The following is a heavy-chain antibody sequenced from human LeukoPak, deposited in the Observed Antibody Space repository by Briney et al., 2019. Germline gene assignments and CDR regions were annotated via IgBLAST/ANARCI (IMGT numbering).Heavy chain of an antibody. D-gene: IGHD2-15*01. Sequence: SETLSLTCAVYGGSFSGYYWSWIRQPPGKGLEWIGEINHSGSTNYNPSLKSRVIISVDTSKNQFSLKLSSVTAADTAVYYCARAGRIYEFDYWGQGTLVTVSS. CDR3: ARAGRIYEFDY. V-gene: IGHV4-34*01. CDR1: GGSFSGYY. J-gene: IGHJ4*02. CDR2: INHSGST.